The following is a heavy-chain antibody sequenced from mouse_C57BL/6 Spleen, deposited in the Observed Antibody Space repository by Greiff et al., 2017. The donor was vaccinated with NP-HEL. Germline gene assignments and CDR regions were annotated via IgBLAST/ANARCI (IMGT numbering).Heavy chain of an antibody. V-gene: IGHV1-82*01. D-gene: IGHD1-1*01. CDR3: LITTVVATPWYFDV. Sequence: VQLQQSGPELVKPGASVKISCKASGCAFSSSWMNWVKQRPGKGLEWIGRIYPGDGETNYNGKFKGKATLTADKSSSTAYMQLSSLTSEDSAVYFCLITTVVATPWYFDVWGTGTTVTVSS. CDR2: IYPGDGET. CDR1: GCAFSSSW. J-gene: IGHJ1*03.